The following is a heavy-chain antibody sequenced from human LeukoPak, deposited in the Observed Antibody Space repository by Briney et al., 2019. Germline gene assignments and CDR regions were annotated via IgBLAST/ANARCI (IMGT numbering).Heavy chain of an antibody. CDR3: ARVSITTRTLPLDD. CDR1: GGSVSSGSYY. J-gene: IGHJ4*02. D-gene: IGHD3-22*01. V-gene: IGHV4-61*01. Sequence: SETLSLTCTVSGGSVSSGSYYWSWIRQPPGKGLEWIGYIYYSGSTNYNPSLKSRVTISVDTSKNQFSLKLSSVTAADTAVYHCARVSITTRTLPLDDWGQGPLFTVSS. CDR2: IYYSGST.